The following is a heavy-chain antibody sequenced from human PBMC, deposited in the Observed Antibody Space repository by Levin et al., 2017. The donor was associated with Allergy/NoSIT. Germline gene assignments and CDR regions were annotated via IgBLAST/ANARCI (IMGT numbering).Heavy chain of an antibody. CDR1: GFTFSDYF. CDR2: ISGSGSTI. CDR3: ARDDPAEQWLLPNY. V-gene: IGHV3-11*01. Sequence: MPGGSLRLSCAASGFTFSDYFMSWIRQAPGKGLEWVSYISGSGSTIYYADSVKGRFSISRDNAKNSLYLQMNSLRVEDTAVYYCARDDPAEQWLLPNYWGQGTRVTVSS. D-gene: IGHD6-19*01. J-gene: IGHJ4*02.